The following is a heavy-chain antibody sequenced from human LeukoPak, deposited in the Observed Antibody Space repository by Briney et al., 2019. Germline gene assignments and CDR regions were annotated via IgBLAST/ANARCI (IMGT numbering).Heavy chain of an antibody. D-gene: IGHD3-3*01. J-gene: IGHJ4*02. CDR1: GGSXSSGGYY. CDR2: IYYSGNT. V-gene: IGHV4-31*03. Sequence: TLXLTCTXSGGSXSSGGYYWSWIRQHPGKGLEWIGYIYYSGNTYYNPSLKSRVTISVDTSKNQFSLKLSSVTAADTAVYYCAKGDPESDFWSGYYRDWGQGTLVTASS. CDR3: AKGDPESDFWSGYYRD.